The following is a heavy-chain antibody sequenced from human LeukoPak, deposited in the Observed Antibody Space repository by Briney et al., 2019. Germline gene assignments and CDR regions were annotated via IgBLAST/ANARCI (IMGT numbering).Heavy chain of an antibody. CDR2: ISGDGGST. J-gene: IGHJ4*02. D-gene: IGHD5-24*01. CDR3: AKDIRGDGYNSRFDY. Sequence: PGGFLRLSCAASGFALDDYAMHWVRQAPGTGLEWVSLISGDGGSTYYADSVKGRFTISRDNSKNSLYLQMNSLRIEDTALYYCAKDIRGDGYNSRFDYWGQGTLVTVSP. CDR1: GFALDDYA. V-gene: IGHV3-43*02.